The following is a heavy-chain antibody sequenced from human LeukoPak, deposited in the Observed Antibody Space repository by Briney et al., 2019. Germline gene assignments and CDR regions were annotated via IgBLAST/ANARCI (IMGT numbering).Heavy chain of an antibody. CDR1: GFTFSSYA. CDR2: ISYDGSNK. D-gene: IGHD3-3*01. V-gene: IGHV3-30-3*01. Sequence: GGSLRLSCAASGFTFSSYAMHWVRQAPGKGLEWVAVISYDGSNKYYADSVKGRFTISRDNSKNTLYLQMNSLRAEDTAVYYCARRTLLAIDYWGQGTLVTVSS. CDR3: ARRTLLAIDY. J-gene: IGHJ4*02.